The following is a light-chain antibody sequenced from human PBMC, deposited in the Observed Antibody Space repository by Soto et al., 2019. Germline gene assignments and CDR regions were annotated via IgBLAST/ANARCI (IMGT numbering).Light chain of an antibody. CDR2: GAS. V-gene: IGKV3-20*01. CDR3: QQYGSPWT. J-gene: IGKJ1*01. Sequence: EIVLTQSPGTLSLSPGERATLSCRASQSVSSSYLAWYQQKPGQAPRLLIYGASSRATGIPDRFSGSGSGTDFTLTISRLEPEDFAVYYCQQYGSPWTFGHGTKVDI. CDR1: QSVSSSY.